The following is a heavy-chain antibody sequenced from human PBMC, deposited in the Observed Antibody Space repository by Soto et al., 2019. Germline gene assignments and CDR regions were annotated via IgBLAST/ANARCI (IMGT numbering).Heavy chain of an antibody. Sequence: SEPLSLTCTVTGGSVSSGSYKWSWIRQPPGKGLELIGYIYYTGSTNYYPSLKSRATISIDTSKNQFSLQLSSVTAADTAVYYCARDWRYCTSTSCSNYWGQGTLVTVSS. D-gene: IGHD2-2*01. CDR2: IYYTGST. CDR1: GGSVSSGSYK. J-gene: IGHJ4*02. CDR3: ARDWRYCTSTSCSNY. V-gene: IGHV4-61*01.